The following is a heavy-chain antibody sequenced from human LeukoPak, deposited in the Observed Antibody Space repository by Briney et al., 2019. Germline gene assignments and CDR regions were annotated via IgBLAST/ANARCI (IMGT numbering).Heavy chain of an antibody. Sequence: GGSLRLSRAASVFTFSSHGMNWVRQAPGKGGEWVSGISPNGVITYYADSVKGRFTISRDNSKNTMYLQMNSLRVEDTAVYYCAPVPFDPWGQGTLVTVSS. CDR1: VFTFSSHG. J-gene: IGHJ5*02. V-gene: IGHV3-23*01. CDR2: ISPNGVIT. CDR3: APVPFDP.